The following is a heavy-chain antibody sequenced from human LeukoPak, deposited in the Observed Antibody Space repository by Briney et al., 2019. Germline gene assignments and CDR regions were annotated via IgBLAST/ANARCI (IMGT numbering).Heavy chain of an antibody. D-gene: IGHD3-3*01. J-gene: IGHJ5*02. V-gene: IGHV3-21*01. CDR3: ARDFYDFWSGSIRFDP. CDR2: ISSSSSYI. Sequence: GGSLRLSCAASGFTFNRRGMHWVRQAPGKGLEWVSSISSSSSYIYYADSVKGRFTISRDNAKNSLYLQMNSLRAEDTAVYYCARDFYDFWSGSIRFDPWGQGTLVTASS. CDR1: GFTFNRRG.